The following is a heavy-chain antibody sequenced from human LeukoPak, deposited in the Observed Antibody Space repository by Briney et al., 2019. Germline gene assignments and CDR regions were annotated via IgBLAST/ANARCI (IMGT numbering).Heavy chain of an antibody. Sequence: GASVKVSCKASGYTFTSYDINWVRQATGQGLEWMGWMNPNSGNTGYAQKFQGRATITRNTSISTAYMELSSLRSEDTAVYYCASTSGYSYGAFDYWGQGTLVTVSS. V-gene: IGHV1-8*03. CDR1: GYTFTSYD. CDR3: ASTSGYSYGAFDY. CDR2: MNPNSGNT. J-gene: IGHJ4*02. D-gene: IGHD5-18*01.